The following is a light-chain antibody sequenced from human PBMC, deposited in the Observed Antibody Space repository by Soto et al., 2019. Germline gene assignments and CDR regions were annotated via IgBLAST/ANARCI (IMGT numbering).Light chain of an antibody. CDR1: SSDVGGYNY. CDR3: NSYTSSSTYV. Sequence: QSALTQPASVSGSPGQLITISCTGTSSDVGGYNYVSWYQHHPGKAPKLMIYDVANRPSGVSNRFSGSKSGNTASLTISGLQAEDEADYYCNSYTSSSTYVFGTGTKVTVL. CDR2: DVA. J-gene: IGLJ1*01. V-gene: IGLV2-14*03.